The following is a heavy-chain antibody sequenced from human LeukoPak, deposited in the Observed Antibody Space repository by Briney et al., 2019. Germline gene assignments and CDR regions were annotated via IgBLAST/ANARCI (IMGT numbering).Heavy chain of an antibody. CDR3: ARVLTYSSIYYMDV. V-gene: IGHV4-31*03. J-gene: IGHJ6*03. D-gene: IGHD6-13*01. CDR1: GGSISSGGYY. Sequence: PSQTLSLTCTVSGGSISSGGYYWSWIRQHPGKGLEWIGYMYTSGSTYYNPSLKSRVTISVDTPKNQFSLKLSSVTAADTAVYYCARVLTYSSIYYMDVWGKGTRVTVSS. CDR2: MYTSGST.